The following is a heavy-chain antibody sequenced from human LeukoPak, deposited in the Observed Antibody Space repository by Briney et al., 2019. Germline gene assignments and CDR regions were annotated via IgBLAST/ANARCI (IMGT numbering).Heavy chain of an antibody. CDR2: IRYDGSNK. Sequence: GGSLRLSCAASGFTFSNYGMHWVRQAPGKGLEWVAFIRYDGSNKYYADSVKGRFTISRDNSKNTLYLQMNSLRAEDTAVYYCAKDRVDTAMTRYFDYWGQGTLVTVSS. CDR1: GFTFSNYG. V-gene: IGHV3-30*02. J-gene: IGHJ4*02. CDR3: AKDRVDTAMTRYFDY. D-gene: IGHD5-18*01.